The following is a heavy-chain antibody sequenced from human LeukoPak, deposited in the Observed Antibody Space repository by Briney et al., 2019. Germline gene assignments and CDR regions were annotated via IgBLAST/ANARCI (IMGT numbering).Heavy chain of an antibody. V-gene: IGHV1-2*02. Sequence: ASVKVSCKASGYTFTGYYMHWVRQAPGQGLEGMGWINPNSGGTNYAPKFQGRVTMTRNTSISTVYMELSRLTSHHTALYYCARVRPYSSGWNFDYWGQGTLVTVSS. CDR1: GYTFTGYY. CDR2: INPNSGGT. J-gene: IGHJ4*02. D-gene: IGHD6-19*01. CDR3: ARVRPYSSGWNFDY.